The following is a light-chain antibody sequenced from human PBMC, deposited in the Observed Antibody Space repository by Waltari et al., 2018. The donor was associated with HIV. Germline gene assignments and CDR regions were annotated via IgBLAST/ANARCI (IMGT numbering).Light chain of an antibody. J-gene: IGLJ3*02. CDR3: ATWDNSLRAM. V-gene: IGLV1-51*01. CDR2: ENN. Sequence: LLIYENNRRPSRIPDRFSASKTGTSATLGITGLQTGDEAIYYCATWDNSLRAMFGGGTKLTVL.